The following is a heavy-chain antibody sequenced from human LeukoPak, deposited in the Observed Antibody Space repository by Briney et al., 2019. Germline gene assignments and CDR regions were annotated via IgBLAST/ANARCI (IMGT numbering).Heavy chain of an antibody. Sequence: GGSLRLSCAASGFTFSSYAMHWVRQAPGKGLEWVAVISYDGSNKYYADSVKGRFTISRDNSKNTLYLQMNSLRAEDTAMYYCARENFDYWGQGTLVTVSS. CDR2: ISYDGSNK. J-gene: IGHJ4*02. CDR3: ARENFDY. CDR1: GFTFSSYA. V-gene: IGHV3-30-3*01.